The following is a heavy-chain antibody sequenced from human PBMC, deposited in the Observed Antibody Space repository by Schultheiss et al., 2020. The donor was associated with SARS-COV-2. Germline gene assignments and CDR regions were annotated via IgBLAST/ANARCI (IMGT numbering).Heavy chain of an antibody. Sequence: SETLSLTCTVSGGSISSYYWSWIRQPPGKGLEWIGYIYYSGSTNYNPSLKSRVTISVDTSKNQFSLKLSSVTAADTAVYYCARDRSMGYRNWFDPWGQGTLVTVSS. CDR1: GGSISSYY. CDR2: IYYSGST. D-gene: IGHD3-16*02. V-gene: IGHV4-59*01. CDR3: ARDRSMGYRNWFDP. J-gene: IGHJ5*02.